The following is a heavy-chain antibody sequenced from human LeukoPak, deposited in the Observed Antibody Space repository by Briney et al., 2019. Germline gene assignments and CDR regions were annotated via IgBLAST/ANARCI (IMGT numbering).Heavy chain of an antibody. D-gene: IGHD5-18*01. CDR3: ARVAQWQVKGTPMVTEDY. J-gene: IGHJ4*02. V-gene: IGHV3-30-3*01. CDR2: ISYDGSNK. Sequence: GGSLRLSCAASGFTFSSYAMHWVRQAPGKGLEWVAVISYDGSNKYYADSVKGRFTISRDNSKNTLYLQMNSLRAEDTAVYYCARVAQWQVKGTPMVTEDYWGQGTPVIVSS. CDR1: GFTFSSYA.